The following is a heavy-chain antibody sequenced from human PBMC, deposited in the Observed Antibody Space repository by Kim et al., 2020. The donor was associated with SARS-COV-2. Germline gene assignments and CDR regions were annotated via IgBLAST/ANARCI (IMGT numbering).Heavy chain of an antibody. V-gene: IGHV3-48*03. D-gene: IGHD3-22*01. CDR3: ARGVYDSGGCYHY. Sequence: GGSLRLSCAASGFTFSSYEMSWVRQAPGKGLEWVSYISSSDTFIYYADSVKGRFIISRDNAKNSLYLQMNSLRAEDTAVYYCARGVYDSGGCYHYWGQGTLVTVSS. CDR2: ISSSDTFI. J-gene: IGHJ4*02. CDR1: GFTFSSYE.